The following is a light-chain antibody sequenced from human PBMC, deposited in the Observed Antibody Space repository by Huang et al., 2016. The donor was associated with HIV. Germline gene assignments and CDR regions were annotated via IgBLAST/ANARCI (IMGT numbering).Light chain of an antibody. CDR3: RQYDGLPYT. V-gene: IGKV1-33*01. Sequence: DIQMTQSPSSLSTFIGDKVTITCQASQDIGNYLNWYQQRPGKAPKLLIYDASSLETGVTSRFSGGGSGTTFTFTITNLRPEDVATYYCRQYDGLPYTFGQGTLIEI. J-gene: IGKJ2*01. CDR2: DAS. CDR1: QDIGNY.